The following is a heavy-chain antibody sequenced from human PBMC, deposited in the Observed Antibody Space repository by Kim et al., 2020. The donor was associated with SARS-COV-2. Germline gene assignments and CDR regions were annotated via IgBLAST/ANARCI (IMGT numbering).Heavy chain of an antibody. V-gene: IGHV6-1*01. CDR2: TYYRSKWYN. J-gene: IGHJ6*02. D-gene: IGHD3-22*01. Sequence: SQTLSLTCAISGDSVSSNSAAWNWIRQSPSRGLEWLGRTYYRSKWYNDYAVSVKSRITINPDTSKNQFSLQLNSVTPEDTAVYYCARDYYDSSGYYYPYYYGMDVWGQGTTVTVSS. CDR3: ARDYYDSSGYYYPYYYGMDV. CDR1: GDSVSSNSAA.